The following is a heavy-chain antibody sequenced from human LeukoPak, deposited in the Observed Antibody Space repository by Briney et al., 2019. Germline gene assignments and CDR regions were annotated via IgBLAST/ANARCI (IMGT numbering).Heavy chain of an antibody. CDR2: IYSGGST. D-gene: IGHD6-6*01. Sequence: GGSLRLSCAASGFTVSSNYMSWVRQAPGKGLEWVSVIYSGGSTYYADSVKSRFTISRDNSKNTLYLQMNSLRAEDTAVYYCARGTGIAARPKYWGQGTLVTVSS. V-gene: IGHV3-53*01. CDR1: GFTVSSNY. J-gene: IGHJ4*02. CDR3: ARGTGIAARPKY.